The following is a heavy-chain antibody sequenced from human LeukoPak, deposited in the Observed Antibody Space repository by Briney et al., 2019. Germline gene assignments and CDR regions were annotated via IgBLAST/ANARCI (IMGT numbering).Heavy chain of an antibody. CDR1: GGTFSSYA. J-gene: IGHJ6*03. CDR3: ARIADYYYYMDV. D-gene: IGHD2-21*01. Sequence: SVKVSCKASGGTFSSYAISWVRQAPGQGLEWMVGIIPIFGTANYAQKFQGRVTITADKSTSTAYMELSSLRSEDTAVYYCARIADYYYYMDVWGKGTTVTVSS. V-gene: IGHV1-69*06. CDR2: IIPIFGTA.